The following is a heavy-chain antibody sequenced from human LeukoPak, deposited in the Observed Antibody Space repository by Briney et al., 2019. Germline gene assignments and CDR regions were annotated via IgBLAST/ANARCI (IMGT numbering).Heavy chain of an antibody. J-gene: IGHJ4*02. Sequence: GGSLRLSCAASGFTFSSYWMHWVRQAPGKGLVWVSAISGSGGSTYYADSVKGRFTISRDNSKNTLYLQMNSLRAEDTAVYYCAKEIQWLRLDYWGQGTLVTVSS. D-gene: IGHD5-12*01. CDR1: GFTFSSYW. CDR3: AKEIQWLRLDY. CDR2: ISGSGGST. V-gene: IGHV3-23*01.